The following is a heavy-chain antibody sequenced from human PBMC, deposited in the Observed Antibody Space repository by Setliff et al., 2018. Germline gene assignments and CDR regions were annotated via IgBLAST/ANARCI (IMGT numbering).Heavy chain of an antibody. Sequence: SETLSLTCTVSGASISDYYWTWIRQPAGKELEWIGRVSASGSTTYNPSLKSRVTMSIDTSKNQLSLKLSSVTAADTAVYYCARSMIQRNYYCGLDVWGQGTTVTVSS. CDR2: VSASGST. CDR1: GASISDYY. CDR3: ARSMIQRNYYCGLDV. D-gene: IGHD3-16*01. J-gene: IGHJ6*02. V-gene: IGHV4-4*07.